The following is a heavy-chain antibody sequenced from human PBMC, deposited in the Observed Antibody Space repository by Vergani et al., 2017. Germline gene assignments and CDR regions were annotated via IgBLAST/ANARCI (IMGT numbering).Heavy chain of an antibody. V-gene: IGHV3-33*01. D-gene: IGHD2-8*02. Sequence: QVSLVESGGGVVQPGRSLRLSCAASGFTFSSYGMHWVRQAPGKGLEWVAVIWYDGSNKYYADSVKGRFTISRDNSKNTLYLQMNSLRAEDTAVYYCARDGGVGTSHYMDVWGKGTTVTVSS. CDR2: IWYDGSNK. CDR1: GFTFSSYG. CDR3: ARDGGVGTSHYMDV. J-gene: IGHJ6*03.